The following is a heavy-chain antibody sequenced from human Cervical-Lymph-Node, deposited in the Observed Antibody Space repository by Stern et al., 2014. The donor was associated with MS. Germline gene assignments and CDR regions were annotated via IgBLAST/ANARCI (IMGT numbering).Heavy chain of an antibody. CDR3: VRIGITGSTNFFDP. CDR2: VIPMFGTS. Sequence: QVQLVQSGAEVKKPGSSVKVSCKASGGIFNNYSINWVRQAPGQGLEWMGGVIPMFGTSSYGEKFQGRLTIIADESTSTTYMELSSLRSEDTAVYYCVRIGITGSTNFFDPWGQGTLVTVSS. V-gene: IGHV1-69*01. CDR1: GGIFNNYS. J-gene: IGHJ5*02. D-gene: IGHD1-7*01.